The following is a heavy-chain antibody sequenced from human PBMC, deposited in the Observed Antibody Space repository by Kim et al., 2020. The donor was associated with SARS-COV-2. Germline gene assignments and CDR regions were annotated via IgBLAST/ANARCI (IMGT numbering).Heavy chain of an antibody. CDR1: GFTFSSYS. CDR3: AREGDSYYDYVWGSPTLGYFDY. D-gene: IGHD3-16*01. CDR2: ISSSSSYI. V-gene: IGHV3-21*01. J-gene: IGHJ4*02. Sequence: GGSLRLSCAASGFTFSSYSMNWVRQAPGKGLEWVSSISSSSSYIYYADSVNGRFTISRDNAKNSLYLQMNSLRAEDTAVYYCAREGDSYYDYVWGSPTLGYFDYWGQGTLVTVSS.